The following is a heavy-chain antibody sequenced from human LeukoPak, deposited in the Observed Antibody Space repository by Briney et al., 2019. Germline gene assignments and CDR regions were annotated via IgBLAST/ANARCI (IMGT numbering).Heavy chain of an antibody. Sequence: GGSLRLSCAASGFTFSHYSMNWVRQAPGKGLEWVSYITSDRRTIYYAASVKGRLTISRDKAQNSLHLQMTSLRDEDTAVYFCARSVEGSFDNWGQGTLVTVSS. J-gene: IGHJ4*02. V-gene: IGHV3-48*02. CDR1: GFTFSHYS. CDR3: ARSVEGSFDN. D-gene: IGHD6-19*01. CDR2: ITSDRRTI.